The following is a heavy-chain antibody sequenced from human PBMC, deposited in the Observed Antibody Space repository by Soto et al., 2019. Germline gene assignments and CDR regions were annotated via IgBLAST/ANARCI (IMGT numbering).Heavy chain of an antibody. Sequence: GGSLRLSCAASGFTFSSYSMNWVRQAPGKGLEWVSYISSSSSTIYYADSVKGRFTISRDNAKNSLYLQMNSLRDEDTAVYYCARDYCSGGSCYFNDYWGQGTLVTVSS. V-gene: IGHV3-48*02. CDR1: GFTFSSYS. CDR2: ISSSSSTI. D-gene: IGHD2-15*01. CDR3: ARDYCSGGSCYFNDY. J-gene: IGHJ4*02.